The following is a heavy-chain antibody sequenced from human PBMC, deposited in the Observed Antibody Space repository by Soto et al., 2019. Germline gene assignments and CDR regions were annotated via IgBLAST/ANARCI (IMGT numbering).Heavy chain of an antibody. CDR3: ARWEIAAAGRYYYYGMDV. D-gene: IGHD6-13*01. Sequence: QVQLVQSGAEVKKPGASVKVSCKASGYTFTSYAMHWVRQAPGQRLEWMGWINAGNGNTKYSQKFQGRVTITRDTSASTAYMELSSLRSEDTAVYYCARWEIAAAGRYYYYGMDVWGQGTTVTVSS. CDR1: GYTFTSYA. CDR2: INAGNGNT. V-gene: IGHV1-3*01. J-gene: IGHJ6*02.